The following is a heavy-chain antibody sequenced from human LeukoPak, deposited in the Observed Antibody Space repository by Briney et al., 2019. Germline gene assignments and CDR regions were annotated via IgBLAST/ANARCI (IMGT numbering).Heavy chain of an antibody. D-gene: IGHD3-16*01. CDR2: ISASGHYT. J-gene: IGHJ6*03. V-gene: IGHV3-23*01. CDR3: AKDGSWGDYYFYFYIDV. Sequence: GGSLRLSCEASGFTFSNSAMSWVRQAPGKGLEWVSGISASGHYTYNADSAKGRFTISRDNSKNTLYLQMNSLRAEGTALYYCAKDGSWGDYYFYFYIDVWGKGTTVTVSS. CDR1: GFTFSNSA.